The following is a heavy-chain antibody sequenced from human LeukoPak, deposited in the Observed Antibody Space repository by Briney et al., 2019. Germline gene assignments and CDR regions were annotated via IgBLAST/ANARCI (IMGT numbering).Heavy chain of an antibody. V-gene: IGHV3-7*01. CDR1: GFTFSSYW. Sequence: PGGSLRLSCAASGFTFSSYWMSRVRQAPGKGLEWVANIKQDGSEKYYVDSVKGRFTISRDNAKTSLYLQMNSLRAEDTAVYYCAELGITMIGGVWGKGTTVTISS. J-gene: IGHJ6*04. D-gene: IGHD3-10*02. CDR3: AELGITMIGGV. CDR2: IKQDGSEK.